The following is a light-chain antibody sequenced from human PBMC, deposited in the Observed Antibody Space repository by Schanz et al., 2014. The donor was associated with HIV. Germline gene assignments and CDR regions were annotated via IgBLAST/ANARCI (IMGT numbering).Light chain of an antibody. CDR1: QSVSSN. J-gene: IGKJ3*01. CDR3: QQYGSS. V-gene: IGKV3-20*01. Sequence: EIVLTQSPGTLSLSLGERATLSCRASQSVSSNLAWYQQKPGQAPRLLIYGASSRATGIPDRFSGSGSGTDFTLTISRLEPEDFAVYYCQQYGSSFGPGTKVEIK. CDR2: GAS.